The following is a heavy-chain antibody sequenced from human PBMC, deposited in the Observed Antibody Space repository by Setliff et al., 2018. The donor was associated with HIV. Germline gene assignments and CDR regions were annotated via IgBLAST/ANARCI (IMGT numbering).Heavy chain of an antibody. CDR1: GYRFSTFG. CDR2: ISGYNADT. Sequence: ASVKVSCKASGYRFSTFGISWVRQAPGQGLEWMGWISGYNADTDYAQKFQGIVSMTTDISTNTAYMELRSLRSDDTAVYYCVRDNVRGPTNAMDVWGQGTTVTVSS. V-gene: IGHV1-18*01. CDR3: VRDNVRGPTNAMDV. D-gene: IGHD3-10*01. J-gene: IGHJ6*02.